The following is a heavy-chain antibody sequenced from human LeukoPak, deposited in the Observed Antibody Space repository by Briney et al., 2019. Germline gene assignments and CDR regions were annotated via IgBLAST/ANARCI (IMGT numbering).Heavy chain of an antibody. J-gene: IGHJ4*02. CDR2: ITAGNGDT. V-gene: IGHV1-3*01. D-gene: IGHD3-22*01. Sequence: GASVKVSCKAPGYTFTSYAVHWVRQAPGQRLEWTGWITAGNGDTKYSQKFQGRVTITRDTSASTAYMELSSLRSEDTAVYYCARGGRSYYYDSSGYFRTLDYWGQGTLVTVSS. CDR1: GYTFTSYA. CDR3: ARGGRSYYYDSSGYFRTLDY.